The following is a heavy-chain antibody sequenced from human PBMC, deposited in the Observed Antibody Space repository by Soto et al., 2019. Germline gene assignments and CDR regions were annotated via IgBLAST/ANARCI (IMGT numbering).Heavy chain of an antibody. CDR1: GYSFTSYW. CDR2: IYPGDSDT. Sequence: GQSLKMSCKPSGYSFTSYWIGWVRQMPGKGLEWMGIIYPGDSDTSYSSSFQGQVTISADKSISTAYLHWSSLKPPDTFMHHCARWEWLSGPPHYYYYGMEVWGQGTTVAASS. D-gene: IGHD3-3*01. CDR3: ARWEWLSGPPHYYYYGMEV. J-gene: IGHJ6*02. V-gene: IGHV5-51*01.